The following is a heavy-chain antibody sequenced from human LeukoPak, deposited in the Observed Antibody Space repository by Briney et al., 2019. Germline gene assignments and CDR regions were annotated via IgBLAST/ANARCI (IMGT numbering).Heavy chain of an antibody. CDR1: GFTFSSYG. CDR2: IRYDGGNK. D-gene: IGHD6-19*01. Sequence: GGSLRLSCAASGFTFSSYGMHWVRQAPGKGLEWVAFIRYDGGNKYYADSVKGRFTISRDNSKNTLFLQMNSLRAEDTAVYYCAKDGGVAGTPDAFDIWGQGTMVTVSS. CDR3: AKDGGVAGTPDAFDI. V-gene: IGHV3-30*02. J-gene: IGHJ3*02.